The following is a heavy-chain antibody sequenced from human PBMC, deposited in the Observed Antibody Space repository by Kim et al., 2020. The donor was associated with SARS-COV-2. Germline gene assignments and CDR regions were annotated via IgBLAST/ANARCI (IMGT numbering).Heavy chain of an antibody. D-gene: IGHD7-27*01. CDR2: ITSDGDTT. V-gene: IGHV3-48*03. CDR3: TSLGGDYFDY. Sequence: GGSLRLSCTASGLTFSMYEMSWVRQAPGKGLEWLSYITSDGDTTHYADSVKGRFTISRDNVKKFVYLHMNNLRAEDTGLYYCTSLGGDYFDYWGQGTPVTVPS. CDR1: GLTFSMYE. J-gene: IGHJ4*02.